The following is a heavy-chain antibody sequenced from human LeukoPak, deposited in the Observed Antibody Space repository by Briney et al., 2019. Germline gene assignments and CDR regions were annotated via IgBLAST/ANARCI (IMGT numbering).Heavy chain of an antibody. V-gene: IGHV3-21*01. CDR1: GFTFSSYS. D-gene: IGHD4-17*01. CDR2: TSSSSSYI. CDR3: ARDDKGYGDWFDP. Sequence: GGSLRLSCAASGFTFSSYSMNWVRQAPGKGLEWVSSTSSSSSYIYYADAVKGRFTISRDNAKTSLYLQMNSLRAEDTAVYYCARDDKGYGDWFDPWGQGTLVTVSS. J-gene: IGHJ5*02.